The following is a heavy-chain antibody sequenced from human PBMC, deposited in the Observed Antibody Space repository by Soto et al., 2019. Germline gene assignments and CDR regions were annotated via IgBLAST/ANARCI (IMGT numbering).Heavy chain of an antibody. CDR2: IYPGDSET. CDR1: GYNFTTFW. J-gene: IGHJ4*02. V-gene: IGHV5-51*01. CDR3: ARLGFPGAIYFDS. Sequence: GESLKISCKGSGYNFTTFWIGWVRQMPGKGLEWMGIIYPGDSETKYSPDFEGQVTISADRSTNTAYLQWRSLRASDTAMYYCARLGFPGAIYFDSWGLGTLVTVSS.